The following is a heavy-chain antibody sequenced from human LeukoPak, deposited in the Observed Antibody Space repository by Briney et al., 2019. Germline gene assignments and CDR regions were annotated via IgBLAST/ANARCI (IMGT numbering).Heavy chain of an antibody. CDR1: GGSISSYY. Sequence: PSETLSLTCTVSGGSISSYYWSWIRQPPGKGLEWLGYIYYSGSTNYNPSLTSRVTISVDTSNNQFSLKLSSVTAADTAVYYCARDHDYGGNRDAFDIWGQGTMVTVSS. J-gene: IGHJ3*02. CDR3: ARDHDYGGNRDAFDI. CDR2: IYYSGST. D-gene: IGHD4-23*01. V-gene: IGHV4-59*01.